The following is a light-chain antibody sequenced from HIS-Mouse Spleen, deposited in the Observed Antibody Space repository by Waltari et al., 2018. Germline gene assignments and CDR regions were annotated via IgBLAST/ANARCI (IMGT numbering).Light chain of an antibody. J-gene: IGLJ1*01. CDR1: RSNIGSNP. V-gene: IGLV1-44*01. Sequence: QSVLTQPPSASGTPGQRVTISCSGSRSNIGSNPVNWYQPLPGTAPKPLIYSNNQRPSGVPDRFSGSKSGTSASLAISGLQSEDEADYYCAAWDDSLNGYVFGTGTKVTVL. CDR3: AAWDDSLNGYV. CDR2: SNN.